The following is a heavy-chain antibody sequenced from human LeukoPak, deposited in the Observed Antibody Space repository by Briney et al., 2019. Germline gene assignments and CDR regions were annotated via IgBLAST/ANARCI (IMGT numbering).Heavy chain of an antibody. CDR1: GGSISSGGYY. CDR3: ARDGVAISHAFDI. V-gene: IGHV4-30-2*01. CDR2: IYHSGST. Sequence: PSETLSLTCTVSGGSISSGGYYWSWIRQPPGKGLEWIGYIYHSGSTYYNPSLKSRVTISVDRSKNQFSLKLSSVTAADTAVYYCARDGVAISHAFDIWGQGTMVTVSS. D-gene: IGHD3-3*02. J-gene: IGHJ3*02.